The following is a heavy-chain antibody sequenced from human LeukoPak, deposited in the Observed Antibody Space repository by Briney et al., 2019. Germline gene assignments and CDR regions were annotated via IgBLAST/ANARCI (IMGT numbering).Heavy chain of an antibody. J-gene: IGHJ4*02. D-gene: IGHD1-20*01. CDR1: GYTFTGYY. CDR3: ARELTGTGGFDH. Sequence: ASVKVSCKASGYTFTGYYMYWVRQAPGQGLEWMGWINPNSGGTNYGQKFQGRVTMTRDTSISTAYMELSRLRSDDTAVYYCARELTGTGGFDHWGQGTLVTVSS. V-gene: IGHV1-2*02. CDR2: INPNSGGT.